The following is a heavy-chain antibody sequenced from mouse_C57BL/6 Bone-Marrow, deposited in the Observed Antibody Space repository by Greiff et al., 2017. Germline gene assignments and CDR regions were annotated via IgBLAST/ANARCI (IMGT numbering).Heavy chain of an antibody. Sequence: QVQLQQSGAELARPGASVKLSCKASGYTFTSYGISWVKQRTGQGLEWIGEIYPRSGNTYYNEKFKGKGTLTADTSSSTAYMELRSLTSEDSAVYFCAREGYGNYLYAMDYWGQGTSVTVSS. CDR2: IYPRSGNT. V-gene: IGHV1-81*01. CDR3: AREGYGNYLYAMDY. J-gene: IGHJ4*01. D-gene: IGHD2-1*01. CDR1: GYTFTSYG.